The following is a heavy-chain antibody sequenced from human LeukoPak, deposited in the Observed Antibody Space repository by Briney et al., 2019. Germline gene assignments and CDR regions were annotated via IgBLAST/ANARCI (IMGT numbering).Heavy chain of an antibody. D-gene: IGHD1-26*01. V-gene: IGHV3-23*01. Sequence: GGSLGLSCAASGFTFSSYGMSWVRQAPGKGLEWVSAISGSGGSTYYADSVKGRFTISRDNSKNTLYLQMNSLRAEDTSVYYCAKITPSGNYFDYYYYYYMDVWGKGTTVTISS. CDR1: GFTFSSYG. CDR3: AKITPSGNYFDYYYYYYMDV. J-gene: IGHJ6*03. CDR2: ISGSGGST.